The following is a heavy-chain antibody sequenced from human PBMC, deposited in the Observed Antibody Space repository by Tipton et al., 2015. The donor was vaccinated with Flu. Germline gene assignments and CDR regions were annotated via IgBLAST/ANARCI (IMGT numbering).Heavy chain of an antibody. CDR2: IKEDGSEK. CDR1: GFTFSYYW. CDR3: ASSHGKGYYYYYGLDV. Sequence: GSLRLSCAASGFTFSYYWMSWVCQAPGKGLEWVASIKEDGSEKSYVDSVKGRFTISRDNAQNSLYLRMNSLRAEDTAVYFCASSHGKGYYYYYGLDVWGQGTTVTVSS. D-gene: IGHD1-26*01. V-gene: IGHV3-7*01. J-gene: IGHJ6*02.